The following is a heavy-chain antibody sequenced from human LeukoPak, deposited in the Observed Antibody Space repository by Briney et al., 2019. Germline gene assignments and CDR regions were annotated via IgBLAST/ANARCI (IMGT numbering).Heavy chain of an antibody. CDR2: IYYSGST. D-gene: IGHD3-10*01. Sequence: SETLSLTCTVSGGSISSYYWSWIRQPPGKGLEWVGYIYYSGSTNYNPSLKSRVTISVDTSKNQFSLKLSSVTAADTAVYYCAGFSVLTMVRGVNPSGQGTLVTVSS. J-gene: IGHJ5*02. CDR3: AGFSVLTMVRGVNP. CDR1: GGSISSYY. V-gene: IGHV4-59*01.